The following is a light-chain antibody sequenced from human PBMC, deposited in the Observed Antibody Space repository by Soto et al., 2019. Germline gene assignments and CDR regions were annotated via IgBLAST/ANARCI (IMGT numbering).Light chain of an antibody. V-gene: IGKV4-1*01. CDR3: QQYYRAPWT. CDR2: WAS. CDR1: QSVFLSSNNQNY. J-gene: IGKJ1*01. Sequence: DIVMTQSPDSLAVSLGERATINCKSSQSVFLSSNNQNYLVWYQQKPGQPPKLLIYWASTRESGVPDRFSGSGSGTDFTLTISSLQAEDVAVYYCQQYYRAPWTFGQGTKVEIK.